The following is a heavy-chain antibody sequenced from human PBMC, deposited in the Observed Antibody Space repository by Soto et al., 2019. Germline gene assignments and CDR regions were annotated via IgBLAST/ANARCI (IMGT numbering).Heavy chain of an antibody. J-gene: IGHJ6*02. Sequence: ASVKVSCKASGDTFTSSGISWVRQAPGQGLEWMGWISAYNGNTNYAQKLQGRVTMTTDTSTSTAYMELRSLRSDDTAVYYCARGGYSYGYYYYYGMDVWGQGTTVTVSS. D-gene: IGHD5-18*01. CDR3: ARGGYSYGYYYYYGMDV. CDR2: ISAYNGNT. V-gene: IGHV1-18*01. CDR1: GDTFTSSG.